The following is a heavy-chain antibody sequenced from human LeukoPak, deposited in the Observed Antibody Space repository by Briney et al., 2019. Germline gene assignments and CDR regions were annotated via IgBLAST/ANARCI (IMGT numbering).Heavy chain of an antibody. D-gene: IGHD3-10*01. CDR2: IYYSGTI. J-gene: IGHJ4*02. CDR3: ARSYGSGRILGY. Sequence: PSKTLSLTCTVSGGSINNNAYYWAWIRQSPGKGLEWIGSIYYSGTILNNPSLKSRITLSIDTATNQFSLNLNSVTPEDTAVYYCARSYGSGRILGYWGQGTLVTVSS. V-gene: IGHV4-39*01. CDR1: GGSINNNAYY.